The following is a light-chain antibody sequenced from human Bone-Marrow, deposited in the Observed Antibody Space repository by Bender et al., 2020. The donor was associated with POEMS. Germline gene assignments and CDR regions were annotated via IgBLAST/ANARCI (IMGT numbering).Light chain of an antibody. CDR2: EVS. CDR1: SRDVGGYNY. CDR3: CSYAGSSTSP. J-gene: IGLJ2*01. Sequence: QSALTQPASVTGSPGQSITISCTGTSRDVGGYNYVSWYQQHPGKAPKLMIYEVSKRPSGVSNRFSGSKSGNTASLTISGLQAEDEADYYCCSYAGSSTSPFGGGTKLTVL. V-gene: IGLV2-23*02.